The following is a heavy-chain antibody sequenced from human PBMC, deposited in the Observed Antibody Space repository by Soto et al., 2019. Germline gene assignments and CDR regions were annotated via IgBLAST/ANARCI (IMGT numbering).Heavy chain of an antibody. D-gene: IGHD1-20*01. CDR1: GFTFTNAW. J-gene: IGHJ4*02. Sequence: EVQLVESGGGLVKPGGSLRLSCAASGFTFTNAWMNWVRQAPGKGLEWVGRIRSKADGGKTDCAATGKGRFTISRDDSKNTLYLQMDSLKTDDTAVYYCTAGMDRNWNDGGGYWGQGTLVTVSS. CDR2: IRSKADGGKT. V-gene: IGHV3-15*07. CDR3: TAGMDRNWNDGGGY.